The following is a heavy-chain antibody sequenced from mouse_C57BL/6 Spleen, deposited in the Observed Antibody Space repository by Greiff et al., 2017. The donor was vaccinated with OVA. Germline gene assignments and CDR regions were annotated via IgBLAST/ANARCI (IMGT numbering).Heavy chain of an antibody. CDR1: GYTFTNYW. J-gene: IGHJ4*01. CDR2: IYPGGGYT. D-gene: IGHD2-1*01. CDR3: AREADGNYVRYAMDY. Sequence: QVQLQQSGAELVRPGTSVKMSCKASGYTFTNYWIGWAKQRPGHGLEWIGDIYPGGGYTNYNEKFKGKATLTADKSSSTAYMQFSSLTSEDSAIYYCAREADGNYVRYAMDYWGQGTSVTVSS. V-gene: IGHV1-63*01.